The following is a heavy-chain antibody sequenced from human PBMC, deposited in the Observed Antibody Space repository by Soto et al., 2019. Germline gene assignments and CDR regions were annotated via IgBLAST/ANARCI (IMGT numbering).Heavy chain of an antibody. D-gene: IGHD3-10*01. Sequence: GASVKVSCKASGYTFTGYYMHWVRQAPGQGLEWMGWINPNSGGTNYAQKFQGWVTMTRDTSISTAYMELSRLRSDDTAVYYCARDITMVRGVRYGMDVWGQGTTVTVSS. J-gene: IGHJ6*02. V-gene: IGHV1-2*04. CDR1: GYTFTGYY. CDR2: INPNSGGT. CDR3: ARDITMVRGVRYGMDV.